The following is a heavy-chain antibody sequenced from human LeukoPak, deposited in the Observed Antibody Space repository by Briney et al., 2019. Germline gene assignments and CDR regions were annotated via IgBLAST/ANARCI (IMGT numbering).Heavy chain of an antibody. CDR2: ISAYNGNT. J-gene: IGHJ4*02. V-gene: IGHV1-18*01. CDR3: ARSEEWLLPYFDY. D-gene: IGHD3-3*01. CDR1: GGAFSSYA. Sequence: GASVKVSCKASGGAFSSYAISWVRQAPGQGLEWMGWISAYNGNTNYAQKLQGRVTMTTDTSTSTAYMELRSLRSDDTAVYYCARSEEWLLPYFDYWGQGTLVTVSS.